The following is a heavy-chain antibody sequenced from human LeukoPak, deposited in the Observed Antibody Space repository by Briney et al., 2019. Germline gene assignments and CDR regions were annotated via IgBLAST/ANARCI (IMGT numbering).Heavy chain of an antibody. J-gene: IGHJ4*02. D-gene: IGHD6-25*01. V-gene: IGHV3-74*01. CDR3: ARGSGIITGIDE. CDR2: IKDDGSHT. Sequence: PGGSLRLSCVASGFPFSNYNVNWVRQAPGKGLEWVSRIKDDGSHTNYADSVKGRFTISRDNAKNTLSLQMNSLRAEDTAVYYCARGSGIITGIDEWGQGTLVTVSS. CDR1: GFPFSNYN.